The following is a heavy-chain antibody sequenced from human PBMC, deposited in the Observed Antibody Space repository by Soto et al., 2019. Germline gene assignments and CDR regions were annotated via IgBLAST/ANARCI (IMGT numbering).Heavy chain of an antibody. CDR1: GGTFGSYT. J-gene: IGHJ3*02. D-gene: IGHD5-12*01. CDR2: IIPILGIA. V-gene: IGHV1-69*02. CDR3: ARGTITRGAFDI. Sequence: QVQLVQSGAEVKKPGSSVKVSCKASGGTFGSYTISWVRQAPGQGLEWMGRIIPILGIANYAQKFQGRVTITADKSTSTAYMELSSLRSEDTAVYYCARGTITRGAFDIWGQGTMVTVSS.